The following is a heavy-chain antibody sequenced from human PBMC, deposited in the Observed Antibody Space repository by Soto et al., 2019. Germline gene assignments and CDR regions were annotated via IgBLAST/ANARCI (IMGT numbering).Heavy chain of an antibody. Sequence: QVQLVESGGGLVKPGGSLRLSWAASGFTFTDYYMSWIRRAPGKGLEWVSYISSSGSTIYYADSVKGRFTISRDNAKNALYLQMNSLRAEDTAVNYCARVLVFYGGFDPWGQGTLVTVSS. CDR2: ISSSGSTI. CDR3: ARVLVFYGGFDP. J-gene: IGHJ5*02. V-gene: IGHV3-11*01. CDR1: GFTFTDYY. D-gene: IGHD2-21*02.